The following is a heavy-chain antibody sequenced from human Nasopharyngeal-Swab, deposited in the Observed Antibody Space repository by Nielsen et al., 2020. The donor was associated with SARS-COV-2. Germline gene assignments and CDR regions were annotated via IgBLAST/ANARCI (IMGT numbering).Heavy chain of an antibody. D-gene: IGHD3-3*01. J-gene: IGHJ4*02. CDR2: ISWNSGSI. Sequence: GGSLRLSCAAPGFTFDDYAMHWVRQAPGKGLEWVSGISWNSGSIGYADSVKGRFTISRDNAKNSLYLQMNSLRAEDTAVYYCARASAGNYDFWSVPTFDYWGQGTLVTVSS. CDR3: ARASAGNYDFWSVPTFDY. CDR1: GFTFDDYA. V-gene: IGHV3-9*01.